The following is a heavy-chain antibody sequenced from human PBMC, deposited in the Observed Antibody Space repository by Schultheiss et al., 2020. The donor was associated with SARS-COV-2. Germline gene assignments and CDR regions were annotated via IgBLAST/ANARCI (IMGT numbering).Heavy chain of an antibody. J-gene: IGHJ4*02. D-gene: IGHD6-13*01. CDR2: IWYDGSNK. CDR3: ARFGSAYSSSHFDY. V-gene: IGHV3-33*08. Sequence: GGSLRLSCAASGFTFSSYAMHWVRQAPGKGLEWVAVIWYDGSNKYYADSVKGRFTISRDNSKNTLYLQMSSLRAEDTAVYYCARFGSAYSSSHFDYWGQGTLVTVSS. CDR1: GFTFSSYA.